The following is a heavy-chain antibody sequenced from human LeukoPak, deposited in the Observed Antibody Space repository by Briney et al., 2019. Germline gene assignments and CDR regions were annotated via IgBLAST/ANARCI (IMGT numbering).Heavy chain of an antibody. Sequence: RGESLKISCKGSGYSFTTYWIGWVRQMPGKGLEWMGIIYPGDSDTRYSPSFQGQVTISADKSIRTAYLQWSSLKASDTAMYYCARYTSTPIQLWPLSALDYWGQGTLVTVSS. CDR1: GYSFTTYW. CDR3: ARYTSTPIQLWPLSALDY. D-gene: IGHD5-18*01. V-gene: IGHV5-51*01. J-gene: IGHJ4*02. CDR2: IYPGDSDT.